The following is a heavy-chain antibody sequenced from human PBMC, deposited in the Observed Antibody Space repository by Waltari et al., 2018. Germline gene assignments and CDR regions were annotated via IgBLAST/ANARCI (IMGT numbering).Heavy chain of an antibody. D-gene: IGHD4-17*01. CDR2: IYTSGST. CDR1: GGSISSGSSY. CDR3: ASYRWDGDTQIRD. V-gene: IGHV4-61*09. Sequence: QVQLQESGPGLVKPSQTLSLTCTVSGGSISSGSSYWSWLRQPAGKGLEWIGYIYTSGSTNYNPSLKSRVTISVDTSKNQFSLKLSSVTAADTAVYYCASYRWDGDTQIRDWGQGTLVTVSS. J-gene: IGHJ4*02.